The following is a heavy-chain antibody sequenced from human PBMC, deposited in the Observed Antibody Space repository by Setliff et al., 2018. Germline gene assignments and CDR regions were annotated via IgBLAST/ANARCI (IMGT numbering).Heavy chain of an antibody. CDR2: ISGSGGSK. CDR1: GFTFSSYA. J-gene: IGHJ6*02. CDR3: AKALLSTAGSSYYGMDV. Sequence: GGSLRLSCAASGFTFSSYAMSWVRQAPGKGLEWVSAISGSGGSKYYADSVKGRFTISRDNSKNTLYLQMNSLRAEDTAVYYCAKALLSTAGSSYYGMDVWGQGTTVTVSS. D-gene: IGHD3-10*01. V-gene: IGHV3-23*01.